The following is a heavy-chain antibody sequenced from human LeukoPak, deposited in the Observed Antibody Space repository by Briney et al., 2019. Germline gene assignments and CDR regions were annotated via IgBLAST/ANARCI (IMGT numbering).Heavy chain of an antibody. D-gene: IGHD6-13*01. J-gene: IGHJ4*02. CDR2: IYYSGST. CDR3: ARREYSSRWYYFDY. CDR1: GGSISSSSYY. Sequence: SETLSLTCTVSGGSISSSSYYWGWIRQPPGKGLEWIGSIYYSGSTYYNPSLKSRVTISVDTSKNQFSLKLSSVTAADTAVYYCARREYSSRWYYFDYWGQGTLVTVSS. V-gene: IGHV4-39*01.